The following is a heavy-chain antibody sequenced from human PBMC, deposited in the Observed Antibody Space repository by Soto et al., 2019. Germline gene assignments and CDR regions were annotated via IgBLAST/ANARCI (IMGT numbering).Heavy chain of an antibody. J-gene: IGHJ5*02. CDR2: IYYSGST. D-gene: IGHD4-17*01. CDR1: GGSISGSGYY. CDR3: SRHYGGFDP. V-gene: IGHV4-39*01. Sequence: SETLSLTCTVSGGSISGSGYYWGWIRQPPGKGLEWIGTIYYSGSTYSNSSLKSRVTISVDTSKNQFSLKLSSVTAADTAIYYSSRHYGGFDPWGLGTLVIFTS.